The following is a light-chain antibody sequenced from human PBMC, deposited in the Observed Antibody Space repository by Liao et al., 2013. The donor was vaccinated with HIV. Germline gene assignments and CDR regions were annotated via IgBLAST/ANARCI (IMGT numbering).Light chain of an antibody. J-gene: IGLJ2*01. CDR1: KLGDRY. CDR3: QTWDNSFVA. Sequence: SYDLTQPPSVSVSPGQKASITCSGDKLGDRYASWYQQKPGQSPVLVIYQDSQRPSGIPERFSASNSGDTATLTISGTLPSDEAEYFCQTWDNSFVAFGGGTRLTVL. V-gene: IGLV3-1*01. CDR2: QDS.